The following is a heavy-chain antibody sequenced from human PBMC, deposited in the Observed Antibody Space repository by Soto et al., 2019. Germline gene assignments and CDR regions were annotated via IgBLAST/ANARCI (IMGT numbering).Heavy chain of an antibody. CDR2: IYYRGST. CDR3: ARVAIACPSSSCYNHYYYSLDV. J-gene: IGHJ6*02. D-gene: IGHD2-2*02. CDR1: GGSISSDNFF. Sequence: SETLSLTCTVSGGSISSDNFFWSWIRQPPGEGLEWIGYIYYRGSTYYNPSLESRLTLLVDTSKNQFSLRLRSVTAADTAVYYCARVAIACPSSSCYNHYYYSLDVWGQGTTVTVSS. V-gene: IGHV4-30-4*01.